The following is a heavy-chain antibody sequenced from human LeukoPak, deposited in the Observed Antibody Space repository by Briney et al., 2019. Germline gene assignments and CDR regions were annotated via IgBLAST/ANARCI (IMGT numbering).Heavy chain of an antibody. CDR3: AREVRFGELSSDAFDI. Sequence: PSETLSLTCTVSGGSISSGGYYWSWIRQHPGKGLEWIGYIYYSGSTYYNPSLKSRVTISVDTSKNQFSLKLSSATAADTAVYYCAREVRFGELSSDAFDIWGQGTMVTVSS. CDR1: GGSISSGGYY. J-gene: IGHJ3*02. D-gene: IGHD3-10*01. V-gene: IGHV4-31*03. CDR2: IYYSGST.